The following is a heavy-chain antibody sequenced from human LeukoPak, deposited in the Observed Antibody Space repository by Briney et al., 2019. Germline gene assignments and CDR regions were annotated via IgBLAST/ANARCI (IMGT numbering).Heavy chain of an antibody. CDR1: GYTFTTYD. V-gene: IGHV1-8*01. D-gene: IGHD1/OR15-1a*01. CDR2: VNPYSGNT. J-gene: IGHJ4*02. Sequence: ASVKVSCKASGYTFTTYDIGWVRQASGQGLEWMGWVNPYSGNTAYAQKFQGRGTITRDTSISPAYIELNSLISDDTAVYNCARVAYTTSWNNDYWGQGTLVTVSS. CDR3: ARVAYTTSWNNDY.